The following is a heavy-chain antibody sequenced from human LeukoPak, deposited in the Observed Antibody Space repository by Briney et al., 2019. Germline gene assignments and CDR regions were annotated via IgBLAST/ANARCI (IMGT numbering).Heavy chain of an antibody. CDR1: GYTFTSYG. D-gene: IGHD5-12*01. CDR3: ARNREVWLRPRRRYYFHY. Sequence: ASVKVSCKASGYTFTSYGISWVRQAPGQGLEWMGWISAYNGNTNYAQKLQGRVTMTTDTSTSTAYMELRSLRSDDTAVYYCARNREVWLRPRRRYYFHYWGQGTLVTVSS. CDR2: ISAYNGNT. J-gene: IGHJ4*02. V-gene: IGHV1-18*01.